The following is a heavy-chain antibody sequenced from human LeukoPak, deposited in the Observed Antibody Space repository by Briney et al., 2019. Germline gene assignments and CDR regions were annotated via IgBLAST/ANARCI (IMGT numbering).Heavy chain of an antibody. Sequence: GGSLRLSCAASGFTFSSYEMNWVRQAPGKGLGWVSYISSSGSTIYYADSVKGRFTISRDNAKNSLYLQMNSLRAEDTAVYYCARDGPNGMDVWGQGTTVTVSS. J-gene: IGHJ6*02. CDR2: ISSSGSTI. CDR1: GFTFSSYE. CDR3: ARDGPNGMDV. V-gene: IGHV3-48*03.